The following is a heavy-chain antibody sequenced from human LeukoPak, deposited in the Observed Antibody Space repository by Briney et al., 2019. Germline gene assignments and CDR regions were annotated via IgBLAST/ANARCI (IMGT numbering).Heavy chain of an antibody. CDR2: IYYSGST. J-gene: IGHJ6*02. D-gene: IGHD6-6*01. CDR1: GGSVSSGNYY. Sequence: SEILSLTCTVSGGSVSSGNYYWSWIRQPPGKGLEWIGYIYYSGSTNYNPSLKSRVTISVDTSKNQFSLKLSSVTAADTAVYYCARDGSSSDYYYYGMDVWGQGTTVTVSS. CDR3: ARDGSSSDYYYYGMDV. V-gene: IGHV4-61*01.